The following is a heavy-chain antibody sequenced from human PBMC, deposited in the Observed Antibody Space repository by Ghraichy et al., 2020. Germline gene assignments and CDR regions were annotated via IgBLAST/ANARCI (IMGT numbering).Heavy chain of an antibody. CDR3: ARQPPIAARNPRYYYYGMDV. D-gene: IGHD6-6*01. J-gene: IGHJ6*02. CDR2: IYYSGST. CDR1: GGSISSSSYY. Sequence: SETLSLTCTVSGGSISSSSYYWGWIRQPPGKGLEWIGSIYYSGSTYYNPSLKSRVTISVDTSKNQFSLKLSSVTGADTAVYYCARQPPIAARNPRYYYYGMDVWGQGTTVTVSS. V-gene: IGHV4-39*01.